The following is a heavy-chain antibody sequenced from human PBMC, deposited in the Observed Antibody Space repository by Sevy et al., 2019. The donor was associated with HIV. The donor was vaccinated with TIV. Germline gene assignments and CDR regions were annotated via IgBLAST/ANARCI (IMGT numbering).Heavy chain of an antibody. J-gene: IGHJ4*02. D-gene: IGHD3-9*01. CDR1: GFSFSSYG. V-gene: IGHV3-30*18. CDR2: ISYDGNNQ. CDR3: AKDFDWLLLIDH. Sequence: GGSLRLSCAASGFSFSSYGMHWVRQAPGQGLGWVAVISYDGNNQYYADSVKGRFTISRDNSKNMLFLQMNSLRAEDTAVYYCAKDFDWLLLIDHWGQGTLVTVSS.